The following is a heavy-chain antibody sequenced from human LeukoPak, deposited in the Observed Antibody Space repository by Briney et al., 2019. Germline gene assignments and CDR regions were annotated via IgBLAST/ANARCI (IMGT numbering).Heavy chain of an antibody. CDR1: GYTFTGYY. J-gene: IGHJ4*02. CDR2: INPNSGGT. D-gene: IGHD2-2*01. Sequence: ASVKVSCKASGYTFTGYYMHWVRQAPGQGLEWMGWINPNSGGTNYAQKFQGRVTMTRDTSISTAYMELSRLRSDDTAVYYCARGDIVVVLAAMGDFDYWAQGTLVTVS. CDR3: ARGDIVVVLAAMGDFDY. V-gene: IGHV1-2*02.